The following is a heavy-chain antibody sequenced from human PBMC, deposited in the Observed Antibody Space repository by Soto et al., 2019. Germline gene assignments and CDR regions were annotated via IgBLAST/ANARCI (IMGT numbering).Heavy chain of an antibody. D-gene: IGHD6-13*01. CDR2: ISSGTSYT. J-gene: IGHJ5*02. Sequence: QVQLVESGGGLVRPGESLRRSCAASGFTFSDSSMNWIRQAPGKGLEWVSYISSGTSYTNYADSVKGRFTISRDNAKNSLFLHMNSLRAEDTAVYYCARSVVSSTRFDPWGQGTLVTDSS. V-gene: IGHV3-11*06. CDR3: ARSVVSSTRFDP. CDR1: GFTFSDSS.